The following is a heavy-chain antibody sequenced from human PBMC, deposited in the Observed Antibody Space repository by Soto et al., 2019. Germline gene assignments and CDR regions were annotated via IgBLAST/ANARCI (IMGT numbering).Heavy chain of an antibody. CDR3: ARVRVGQWLVYAFGI. V-gene: IGHV1-3*01. Sequence: GASVKVSCKASGYTFTSYAMHWVRQAPGQRLEWMGWINAGNGNTKYSQKFQGRVTITRDTSASTAYMELSSLRSEDTAVYYCARVRVGQWLVYAFGIWGQGTMVTVSS. CDR1: GYTFTSYA. J-gene: IGHJ3*02. D-gene: IGHD6-19*01. CDR2: INAGNGNT.